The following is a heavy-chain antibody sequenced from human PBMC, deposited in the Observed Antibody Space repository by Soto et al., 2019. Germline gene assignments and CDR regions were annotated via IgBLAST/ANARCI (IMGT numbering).Heavy chain of an antibody. J-gene: IGHJ5*02. V-gene: IGHV4-30-2*01. CDR3: ARVPGP. D-gene: IGHD7-27*01. CDR2: IYHSGST. CDR1: GGSISSGGYS. Sequence: QLQLQESGSGLVKPSQTLSLTCAVSGGSISSGGYSWSWIRQPPGKGLEGIGYIYHSGSTYYNPLLKRLATTSVDWSKNQFSLKLGSGAAADTAVYCCARVPGPGGQGTLVTVSS.